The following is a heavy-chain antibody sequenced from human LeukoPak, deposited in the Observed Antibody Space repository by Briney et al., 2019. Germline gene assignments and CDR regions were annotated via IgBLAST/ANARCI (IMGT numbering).Heavy chain of an antibody. V-gene: IGHV3-21*01. CDR1: GFTFSSYA. J-gene: IGHJ4*02. D-gene: IGHD3-22*01. CDR3: AITTYYYDSSGYR. Sequence: PGGSLRLSCAASGFTFSSYAMSWVRQAPGKGLEWVSSISSSSSYIYYADSVKGRFTISRDNAKNSLYLQMNSLRAEDTAVYYCAITTYYYDSSGYRWGQGTLVTVSS. CDR2: ISSSSSYI.